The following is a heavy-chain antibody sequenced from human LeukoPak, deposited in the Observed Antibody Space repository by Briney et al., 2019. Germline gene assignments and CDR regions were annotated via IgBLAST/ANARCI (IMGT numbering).Heavy chain of an antibody. V-gene: IGHV3-21*01. D-gene: IGHD3-9*01. CDR1: GFPFSSYS. Sequence: GGSLRLFCAASGFPFSSYSMNWVRQAPGKGLEWVSSISSSSSYIYYADSVKGRFNISRDNAKNSLYLQMNSLRAEDTAVYYCAREGSNYDILSGHTSYACDIWGQGTMVTVSS. J-gene: IGHJ3*02. CDR3: AREGSNYDILSGHTSYACDI. CDR2: ISSSSSYI.